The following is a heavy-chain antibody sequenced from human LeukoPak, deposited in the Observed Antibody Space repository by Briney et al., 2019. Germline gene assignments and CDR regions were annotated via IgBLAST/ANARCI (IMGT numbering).Heavy chain of an antibody. Sequence: GGSLRLSCAASGFTFSDYYMSWIRQAPGKGVEWVSYISSSGSTIYYADSVKGRFTISRDNAKNSLYLQMNSLRAEDTAVYYCARAGYEVVAATDFQHWGQGTLVTVSS. V-gene: IGHV3-11*04. CDR2: ISSSGSTI. J-gene: IGHJ1*01. CDR1: GFTFSDYY. CDR3: ARAGYEVVAATDFQH. D-gene: IGHD2-15*01.